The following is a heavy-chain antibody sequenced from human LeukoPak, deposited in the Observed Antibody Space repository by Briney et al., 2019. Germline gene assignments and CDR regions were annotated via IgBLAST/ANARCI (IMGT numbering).Heavy chain of an antibody. Sequence: SETLSLTCGVSGGSITTTNFWSWVRQTPGQGPEWIGEVSVSGLSDYNPSLRGRVTMSQDTSKNHLSLRLTSVTAADTAVYYCTRENAAFSPFGYWGQGTLVTV. CDR1: GGSITTTNF. D-gene: IGHD6-25*01. CDR2: VSVSGLS. J-gene: IGHJ4*02. V-gene: IGHV4-4*02. CDR3: TRENAAFSPFGY.